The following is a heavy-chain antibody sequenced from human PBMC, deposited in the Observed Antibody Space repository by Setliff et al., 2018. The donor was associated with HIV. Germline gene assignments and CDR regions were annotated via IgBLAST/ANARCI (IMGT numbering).Heavy chain of an antibody. Sequence: SETLSLTCTVSGDSISSDFYWGWIRQPPGKGLEWIGSIYHSGNTYYMPSLQSRVTISVDMSKNQFSLNLNSVTAADTAVYYCVRGQGCGGGCHYAFEMWGQGTMVTVSS. CDR2: IYHSGNT. J-gene: IGHJ3*02. V-gene: IGHV4-38-2*02. CDR3: VRGQGCGGGCHYAFEM. D-gene: IGHD2-21*02. CDR1: GDSISSDFY.